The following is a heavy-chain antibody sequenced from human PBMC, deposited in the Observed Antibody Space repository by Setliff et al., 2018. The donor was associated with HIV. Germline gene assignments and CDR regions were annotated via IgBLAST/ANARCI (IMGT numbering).Heavy chain of an antibody. Sequence: SETLSLTCAVSGGSVSSTNWWNWVRQPPGKGLEWIGEIFHSGTTYYNPSLKSRVTMSVDKSKNQLSLKLWSVTAADTAVYYCARGYDVVTGSGGHYYYAMDVWGQGTTVTVSS. J-gene: IGHJ6*02. CDR3: ARGYDVVTGSGGHYYYAMDV. CDR2: IFHSGTT. CDR1: GGSVSSTNW. D-gene: IGHD3-9*01. V-gene: IGHV4-4*02.